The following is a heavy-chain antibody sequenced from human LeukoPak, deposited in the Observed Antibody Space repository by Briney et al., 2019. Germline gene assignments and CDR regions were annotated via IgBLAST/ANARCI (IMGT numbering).Heavy chain of an antibody. V-gene: IGHV1-8*01. Sequence: ASVKASCKVSGYTFTSYDINWVRQATGQGLEWMGWMSPKSGKTGYAQKFQGRVTMTSYTSISTAYMELSSLGSEETAVYYCARGHATYDTLAGYSIYAMDVWGQGTTVTVSS. CDR1: GYTFTSYD. CDR3: ARGHATYDTLAGYSIYAMDV. CDR2: MSPKSGKT. D-gene: IGHD3-9*01. J-gene: IGHJ6*02.